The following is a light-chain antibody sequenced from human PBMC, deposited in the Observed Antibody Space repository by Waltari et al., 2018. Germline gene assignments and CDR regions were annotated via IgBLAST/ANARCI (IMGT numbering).Light chain of an antibody. CDR3: QQYNTYSS. J-gene: IGKJ2*01. V-gene: IGKV1-5*03. Sequence: DIQMTQSPSTLSASVGERVTITCRASQSISNWLAWYQQKPGKAPNLLIYKASILKSGVPSRFSGSGSGTQFTLTINSLQPGDFATYYCQQYNTYSSFGQGTKLEIK. CDR2: KAS. CDR1: QSISNW.